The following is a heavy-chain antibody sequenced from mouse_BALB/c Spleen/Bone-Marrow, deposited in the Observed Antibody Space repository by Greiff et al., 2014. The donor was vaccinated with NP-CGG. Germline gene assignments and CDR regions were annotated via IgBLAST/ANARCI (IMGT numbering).Heavy chain of an antibody. CDR2: IRGVGTT. Sequence: VQGVESGPGLVAPSQSLSITCTVSGFSLTAYGVNWVRQPPGKGLEWLGMIRGVGTTDYNSALRSRMSNSKDNSKSQVFSKMNSLQADGIARYDCARFYTVVPFAYWGQGTLLTVSA. CDR1: GFSLTAYG. D-gene: IGHD1-1*01. J-gene: IGHJ2*01. V-gene: IGHV2-6-7*01. CDR3: ARFYTVVPFAY.